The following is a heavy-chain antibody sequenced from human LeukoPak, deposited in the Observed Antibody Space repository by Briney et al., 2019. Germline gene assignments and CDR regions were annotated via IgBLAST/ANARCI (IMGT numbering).Heavy chain of an antibody. V-gene: IGHV3-48*03. CDR1: GFTFSSYE. CDR2: ISSSGSTI. Sequence: GGSLRLSCAASGFTFSSYEMNWVRQAPGKGLEWVSYISSSGSTIYYADPVKGRFTISRDNAKNSLYLQMNSLRAEDTAVYYCAELGITMIGGVWGKGITVTISS. CDR3: AELGITMIGGV. D-gene: IGHD3-10*02. J-gene: IGHJ6*04.